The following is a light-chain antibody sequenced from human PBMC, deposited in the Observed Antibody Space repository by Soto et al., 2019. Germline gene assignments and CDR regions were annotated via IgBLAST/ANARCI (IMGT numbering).Light chain of an antibody. CDR2: DVS. CDR3: SSYTSSSNYV. CDR1: SSDVGGYNY. J-gene: IGLJ1*01. V-gene: IGLV2-14*01. Sequence: QSVLTQPASVSGSPGQSITISCTGTSSDVGGYNYVSWYQQHPGKAPKLMIYDVSNRPSGVSNRFSGSKSSNTASLTISGLQAEDEADYYCSSYTSSSNYVFGTGTKVTVL.